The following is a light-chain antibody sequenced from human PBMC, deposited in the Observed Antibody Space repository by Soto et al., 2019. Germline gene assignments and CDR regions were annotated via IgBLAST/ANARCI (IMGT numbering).Light chain of an antibody. Sequence: QSALTQPASVSGSPGQSISISCTGGSSDVGGYDYVSWYQQHPGEVPKLIIYAVGDRPSGVSNRFSGSKSGNTASLTISGLQAEDEADYYCTSYTSGRALVLFGGGTKLTVL. J-gene: IGLJ2*01. V-gene: IGLV2-14*01. CDR3: TSYTSGRALVL. CDR2: AVG. CDR1: SSDVGGYDY.